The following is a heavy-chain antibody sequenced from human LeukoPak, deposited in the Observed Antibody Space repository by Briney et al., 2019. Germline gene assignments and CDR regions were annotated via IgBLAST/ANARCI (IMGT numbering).Heavy chain of an antibody. CDR1: GYTFTDFY. V-gene: IGHV1-2*02. CDR3: LRDFTGGYFDY. Sequence: ASVTVSFTASGYTFTDFYIHWVRQSHGHGIERMRWINPNSGGTTFAEIFQCMLTITSNTSISTAYTELSGLQYAHTAVSYGLRDFTGGYFDYWGQGTLVTVSS. D-gene: IGHD2-15*01. CDR2: INPNSGGT. J-gene: IGHJ4*02.